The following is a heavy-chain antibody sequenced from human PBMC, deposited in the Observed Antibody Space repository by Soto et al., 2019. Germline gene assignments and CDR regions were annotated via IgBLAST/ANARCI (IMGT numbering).Heavy chain of an antibody. Sequence: QVQLVQSGAEVKKPGSSVKVSCKASGGTFSSYTISWVRQAPGQGLEWMGRIIPILGIANYAQKFQGRVTITADKSTSTAYMELSSLRSEDTAVYSCASATYYYGSGSYTIYYYYGMDVWGQGTTGTVSS. J-gene: IGHJ6*02. CDR2: IIPILGIA. CDR1: GGTFSSYT. CDR3: ASATYYYGSGSYTIYYYYGMDV. V-gene: IGHV1-69*02. D-gene: IGHD3-10*01.